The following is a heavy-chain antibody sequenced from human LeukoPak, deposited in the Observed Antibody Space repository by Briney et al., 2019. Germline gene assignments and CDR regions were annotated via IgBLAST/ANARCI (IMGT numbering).Heavy chain of an antibody. CDR1: GGSISSSSYY. D-gene: IGHD2-2*01. CDR2: IYYSGST. Sequence: PSETLSLTCTVSGGSISSSSYYWGWIRQPPGKGLEWIGSIYYSGSTYYNPSLKSRVTISVDTSKNQFSLKLSSATAADTAVYYCARPYCSSTSCYPGSNWFDPWGQGTLVTVSS. V-gene: IGHV4-39*01. CDR3: ARPYCSSTSCYPGSNWFDP. J-gene: IGHJ5*02.